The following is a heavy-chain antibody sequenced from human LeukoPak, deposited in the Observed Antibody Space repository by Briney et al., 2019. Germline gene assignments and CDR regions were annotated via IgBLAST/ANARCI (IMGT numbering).Heavy chain of an antibody. D-gene: IGHD1-7*01. J-gene: IGHJ2*01. CDR3: ARAAAWSENYYWYFDL. Sequence: PSETLSLTCTVSGGPISSYYWSWIRQPPGKGLEWIGYIYYSGSTNYNPSLKSRVTISVDTSKNQFSLKLSSVTAADTAVYYCARAAAWSENYYWYFDLWGRGTLVTVSS. CDR1: GGPISSYY. V-gene: IGHV4-59*01. CDR2: IYYSGST.